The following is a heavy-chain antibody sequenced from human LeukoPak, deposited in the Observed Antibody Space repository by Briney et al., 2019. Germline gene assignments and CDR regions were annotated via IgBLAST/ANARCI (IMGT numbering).Heavy chain of an antibody. CDR1: GFTFSSYA. V-gene: IGHV3-23*01. CDR3: AKAAPHYYGSGEEFDY. D-gene: IGHD3-10*01. CDR2: ISGSGGST. Sequence: QPGGSLRLSCAASGFTFSSYAMSWVRQAPGKGLEWVSAISGSGGSTYYADSVKGRFTISRDNSKNTLYLQMNSLRAGDTAVYYCAKAAPHYYGSGEEFDYWGQGTLVTVSS. J-gene: IGHJ4*02.